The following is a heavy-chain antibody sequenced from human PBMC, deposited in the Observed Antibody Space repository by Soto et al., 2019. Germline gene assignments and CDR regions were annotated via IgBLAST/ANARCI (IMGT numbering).Heavy chain of an antibody. D-gene: IGHD3-3*01. CDR2: INHSGST. J-gene: IGHJ4*02. V-gene: IGHV4-34*01. CDR1: GESFSGYY. Sequence: ASETLSLTCAVYGESFSGYYWSWIRQPPGKGLEWIGEINHSGSTNYNPSLKSRVTISVDTSKNQFSLKLSSVTAADTAVYYCARGVGAYYDFWSGYYDYFDYWGQGTLVTVSS. CDR3: ARGVGAYYDFWSGYYDYFDY.